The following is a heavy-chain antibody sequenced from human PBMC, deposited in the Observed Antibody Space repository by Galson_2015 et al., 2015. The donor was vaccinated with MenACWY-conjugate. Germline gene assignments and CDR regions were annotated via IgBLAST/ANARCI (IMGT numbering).Heavy chain of an antibody. Sequence: IYHSGSTNYNSSLKSRVTISVDTSKNQFSLKLTSVTAADTAVYYCAGGSGWLTEYWGQGTLVTVST. V-gene: IGHV4-59*09. J-gene: IGHJ4*02. CDR3: AGGSGWLTEY. D-gene: IGHD5-24*01. CDR2: IYHSGST.